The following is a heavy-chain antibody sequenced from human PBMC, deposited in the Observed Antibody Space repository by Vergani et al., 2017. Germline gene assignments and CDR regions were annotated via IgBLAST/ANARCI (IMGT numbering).Heavy chain of an antibody. Sequence: EVQLVQSGAEVKKPGESLRISCKGSGYSFTSYWIGWVRQMPGKGLEWMGIIYPGDSDTRYSPSFQGQVTISADKSISTAYLQWSSLKASDTAMYYCAREIVGATTSYYYMDVWGKGTTVTVSS. V-gene: IGHV5-51*01. CDR1: GYSFTSYW. CDR3: AREIVGATTSYYYMDV. CDR2: IYPGDSDT. D-gene: IGHD1-26*01. J-gene: IGHJ6*03.